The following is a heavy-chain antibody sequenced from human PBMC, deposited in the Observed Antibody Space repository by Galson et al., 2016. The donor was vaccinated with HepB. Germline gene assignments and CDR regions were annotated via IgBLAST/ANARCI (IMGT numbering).Heavy chain of an antibody. V-gene: IGHV4-4*02. Sequence: ETLSLTCAVSGGSISGANWWSWVRQPPGKGLEWIGDTYHGGSTNYNPSLESRVTISIDESKNQFSLEVTSVTAADTAVYYCAGGIHSWGQGILVTVSS. J-gene: IGHJ4*02. CDR2: TYHGGST. CDR1: GGSISGANW. D-gene: IGHD3-3*02. CDR3: AGGIHS.